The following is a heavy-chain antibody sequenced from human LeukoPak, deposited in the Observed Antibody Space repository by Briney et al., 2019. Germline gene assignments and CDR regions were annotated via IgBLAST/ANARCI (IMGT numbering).Heavy chain of an antibody. CDR2: IYSSGST. Sequence: SETLSLTCTVSGGSISLYYWSWIRQSAGRGLEWVGRIYSSGSTNYNPALKSRVTMSVDMSKNHFSLKLSSVTAADTAMYYCAREGHSGNQFDHWGQGALVTVSS. D-gene: IGHD1-14*01. CDR3: AREGHSGNQFDH. V-gene: IGHV4-4*07. CDR1: GGSISLYY. J-gene: IGHJ4*02.